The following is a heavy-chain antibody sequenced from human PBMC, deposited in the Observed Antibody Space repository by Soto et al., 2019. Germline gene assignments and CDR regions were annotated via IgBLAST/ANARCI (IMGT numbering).Heavy chain of an antibody. D-gene: IGHD3-22*01. Sequence: GGSLRLSCAASGFTFSSYAMHWVRQAPGKGLEWVAVISYDGSNKYYADSVKGRFTISRDNSKNTLYLQMNSLRAEDTAVYYCARDYYDSSGERYFDYWGQGTLVTVSS. CDR2: ISYDGSNK. J-gene: IGHJ4*02. CDR3: ARDYYDSSGERYFDY. V-gene: IGHV3-30-3*01. CDR1: GFTFSSYA.